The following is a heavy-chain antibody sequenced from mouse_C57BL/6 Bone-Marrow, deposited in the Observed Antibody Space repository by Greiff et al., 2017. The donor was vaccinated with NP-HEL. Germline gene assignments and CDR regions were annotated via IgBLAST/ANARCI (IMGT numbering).Heavy chain of an antibody. CDR1: GFNIKDDY. CDR2: IDPANGDT. V-gene: IGHV14-4*01. Sequence: EVQLQESGAELVRPGASVKLSCTASGFNIKDDYMHWVKQRPEQGLEWIGWIDPANGDTEYASKFQGKATITADTSSNTAYLQLSSLTSEDTAVYYCTRWLPFDYWGQGTTLTVSS. J-gene: IGHJ2*01. D-gene: IGHD2-3*01. CDR3: TRWLPFDY.